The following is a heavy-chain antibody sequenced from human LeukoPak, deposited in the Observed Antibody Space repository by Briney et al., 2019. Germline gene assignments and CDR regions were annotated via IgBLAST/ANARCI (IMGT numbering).Heavy chain of an antibody. CDR2: IKQDGGEK. Sequence: GGSLRLSCAASGFTFSNYWLSWVRQAPGKGLEWVANIKQDGGEKHYVDSVKGRFTISRDNVKNSLYLQMNSLRAEDTAVYYCARVRGSSSPFDYWGQGTLVTVSS. J-gene: IGHJ4*02. CDR1: GFTFSNYW. CDR3: ARVRGSSSPFDY. D-gene: IGHD6-6*01. V-gene: IGHV3-7*01.